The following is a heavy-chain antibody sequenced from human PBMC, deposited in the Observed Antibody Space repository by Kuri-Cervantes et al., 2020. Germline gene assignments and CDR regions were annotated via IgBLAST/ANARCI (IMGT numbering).Heavy chain of an antibody. CDR3: ARVLGGTTSFWFDP. Sequence: SETLSLTCAVYGGSFSGYYWSWIRQPPDKGLEWIGEINHRGSTNYNSSLKSRVTMSIDTSKNHFSLKLTSLTAADTAVYYCARVLGGTTSFWFDPWGQGTLVTVSS. J-gene: IGHJ5*02. CDR2: INHRGST. V-gene: IGHV4-34*01. CDR1: GGSFSGYY. D-gene: IGHD1-7*01.